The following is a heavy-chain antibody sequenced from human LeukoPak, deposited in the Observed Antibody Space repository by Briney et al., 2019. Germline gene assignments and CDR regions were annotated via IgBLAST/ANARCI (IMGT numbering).Heavy chain of an antibody. Sequence: GGSLRLSCTGSGFTFGDYAMSWVRQSPGKGLEWVSLIRSKAFGGATEYAASVKGRFTISRDDSKSIAYLQMKSLKTEDTAVYYCTRDGGTLDYWGQGTLVTVSS. J-gene: IGHJ4*02. CDR2: IRSKAFGGAT. CDR3: TRDGGTLDY. V-gene: IGHV3-49*04. D-gene: IGHD3-16*01. CDR1: GFTFGDYA.